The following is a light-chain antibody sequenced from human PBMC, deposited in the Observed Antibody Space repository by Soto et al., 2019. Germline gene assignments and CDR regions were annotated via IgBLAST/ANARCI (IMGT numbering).Light chain of an antibody. J-gene: IGKJ1*01. CDR2: DAL. V-gene: IGKV3-15*01. CDR3: QQCNNWPRT. Sequence: EIVMTQSPATLSVSAGDRAPLSCGAGQSVSTNLAWYQQKPGKAPRLVIYDALTRATGIPARFSGSGSGTECTLTISSLPSEDFAFYYCQQCNNWPRTFGQGTKVDIK. CDR1: QSVSTN.